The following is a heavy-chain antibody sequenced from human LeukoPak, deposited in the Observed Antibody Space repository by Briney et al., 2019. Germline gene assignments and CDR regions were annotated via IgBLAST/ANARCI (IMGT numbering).Heavy chain of an antibody. D-gene: IGHD2-21*01. CDR1: GYTFTSYY. CDR2: INPSGGST. J-gene: IGHJ6*02. V-gene: IGHV1-46*01. CDR3: ARDRLRGGGHGYYGMDV. Sequence: GASVKVSCKASGYTFTSYYMHWVRQAPGQGLEWMGIINPSGGSTSYAQKFQGRVTMTGDTSTSTVYMELSSLRSEDTAVYYCARDRLRGGGHGYYGMDVWGQGTTVTVSS.